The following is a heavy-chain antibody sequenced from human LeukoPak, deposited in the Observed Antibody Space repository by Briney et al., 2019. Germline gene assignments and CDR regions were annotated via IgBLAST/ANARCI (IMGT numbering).Heavy chain of an antibody. V-gene: IGHV3-23*01. Sequence: PGGSLRLSCAASGFTFSGYAMHWVRQAPGKGLEWVSGISSSGGNTYYAESVKGRFTISRDNSKDTLYLQMNSLRAEDTAVYYCASQRSYSGSYVTFDFWGQGTLVTVSS. D-gene: IGHD1-26*01. CDR1: GFTFSGYA. CDR3: ASQRSYSGSYVTFDF. CDR2: ISSSGGNT. J-gene: IGHJ4*02.